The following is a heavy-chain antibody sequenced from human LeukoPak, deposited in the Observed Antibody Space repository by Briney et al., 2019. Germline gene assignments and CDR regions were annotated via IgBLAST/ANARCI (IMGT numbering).Heavy chain of an antibody. CDR2: INHSGST. D-gene: IGHD3-10*01. J-gene: IGHJ4*02. CDR3: ARRQRVRGVILYYFDY. Sequence: SETLSLTCAVYGGSFSGYYWSWIRQPPGKGLEWIGEINHSGSTNYNPSLKSRVTISVDTSKNQFSLKLSSVTAADTAVYYCARRQRVRGVILYYFDYWGQGTLVTVSS. CDR1: GGSFSGYY. V-gene: IGHV4-34*01.